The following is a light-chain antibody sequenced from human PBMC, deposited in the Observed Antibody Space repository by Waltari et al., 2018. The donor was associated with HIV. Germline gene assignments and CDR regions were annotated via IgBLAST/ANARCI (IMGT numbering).Light chain of an antibody. CDR3: QVWDSSSDPWV. CDR2: DDS. V-gene: IGLV3-21*02. Sequence: SYVLTQPPSVSVAPGQTARITCGGNNIGSQRVHWYQQKPGQAPVLVVYDDSDRPSGIPERFSGSNSGNTATLTISRVEAGDEADYYCQVWDSSSDPWVFGGGTKLTVL. J-gene: IGLJ3*02. CDR1: NIGSQR.